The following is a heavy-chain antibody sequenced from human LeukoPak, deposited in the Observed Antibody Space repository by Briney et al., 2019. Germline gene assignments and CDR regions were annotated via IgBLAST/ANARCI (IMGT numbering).Heavy chain of an antibody. D-gene: IGHD6-13*01. Sequence: GGSLRLSCAASGFTFTSYAMSWVRQAPGKGLEWVSAISGSGTNSYYADSVKGRFTISRDNSKNTLYLQMNSLRAEDTAVYYCARDLGSSWYVAISYYYGMDVWGQGTTVTVSS. CDR2: ISGSGTNS. CDR1: GFTFTSYA. J-gene: IGHJ6*02. CDR3: ARDLGSSWYVAISYYYGMDV. V-gene: IGHV3-23*01.